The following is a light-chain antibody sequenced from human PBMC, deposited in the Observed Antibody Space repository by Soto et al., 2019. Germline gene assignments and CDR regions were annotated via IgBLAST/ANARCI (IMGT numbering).Light chain of an antibody. V-gene: IGKV1-39*01. CDR3: QQTYNSLYT. CDR2: DAS. J-gene: IGKJ2*01. CDR1: QSISTF. Sequence: DIQMTQSPSSLSASVGDRVTITCRASQSISTFLNWYQQKPGKAPKFLIYDASTLQSGVPSRFSGSGSGTDFTLTISSLQPEDFATYYCQQTYNSLYTFVQGTKLEIK.